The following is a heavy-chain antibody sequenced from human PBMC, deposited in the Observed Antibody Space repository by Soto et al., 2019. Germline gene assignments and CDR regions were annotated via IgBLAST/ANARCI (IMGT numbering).Heavy chain of an antibody. CDR2: ISYDGSNK. CDR1: GFTFSSYG. D-gene: IGHD3-22*01. V-gene: IGHV3-30*18. Sequence: QVQLVESGGGVVQPGRSLRLSCAASGFTFSSYGMHWVRQAPGKGLEWVAVISYDGSNKYYADSVKGGFTISRDNSKNTLYLQRNSLRAEDTAVYYCAKARVLVYYDRSGYPPVGFDYWGQGTLVTVSS. CDR3: AKARVLVYYDRSGYPPVGFDY. J-gene: IGHJ4*02.